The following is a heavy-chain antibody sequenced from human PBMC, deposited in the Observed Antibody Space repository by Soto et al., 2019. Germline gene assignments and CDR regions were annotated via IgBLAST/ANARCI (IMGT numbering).Heavy chain of an antibody. J-gene: IGHJ1*01. Sequence: GESLKISCKGSGYSFTSYWIGWVRQMPGKGLEWMGIIYPGDSDTRYSPSFQGQVTISADKSISTAYLQWSSLKASDTAMYYCERHTGYCSGGSCYIEYFQHWGQGTLVTVS. D-gene: IGHD2-15*01. CDR2: IYPGDSDT. CDR1: GYSFTSYW. V-gene: IGHV5-51*01. CDR3: ERHTGYCSGGSCYIEYFQH.